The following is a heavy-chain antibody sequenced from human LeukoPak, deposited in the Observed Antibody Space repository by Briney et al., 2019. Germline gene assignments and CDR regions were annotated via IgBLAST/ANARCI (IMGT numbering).Heavy chain of an antibody. D-gene: IGHD6-19*01. J-gene: IGHJ5*02. V-gene: IGHV4-59*01. Sequence: SETLSLTCTVSGGSIIGYWWSWIRQPPGKGLESIGNIRYNGNTYSNPSLKSRVTISVDTSKNQFSMKLSSVTAADTALYYCARYAALSGPNWLDPWGRGTLVTVSS. CDR3: ARYAALSGPNWLDP. CDR2: IRYNGNT. CDR1: GGSIIGYW.